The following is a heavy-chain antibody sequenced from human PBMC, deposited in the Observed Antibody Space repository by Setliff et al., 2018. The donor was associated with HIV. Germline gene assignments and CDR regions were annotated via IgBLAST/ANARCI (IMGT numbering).Heavy chain of an antibody. CDR2: ITPGGSV. CDR1: GGSLSGYY. V-gene: IGHV4-34*01. Sequence: SETLSLTCGVYGGSLSGYYWSWIRQTPSKGLEWIGQITPGGSVNYNPSFTTRVTITGHRSNDQLSLKLTSVTAADTAVYYCARGRYFRDISDSLFDFWGQGTLVTVSS. CDR3: ARGRYFRDISDSLFDF. D-gene: IGHD2-21*01. J-gene: IGHJ4*02.